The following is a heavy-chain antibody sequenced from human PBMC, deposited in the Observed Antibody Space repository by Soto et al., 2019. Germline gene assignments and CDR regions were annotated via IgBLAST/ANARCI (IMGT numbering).Heavy chain of an antibody. D-gene: IGHD4-17*01. CDR2: IYPGDSDT. V-gene: IGHV5-51*01. CDR1: GYSFTSYW. CDR3: ARSSGDYGDYGYRVGTFMDV. J-gene: IGHJ6*04. Sequence: GESLKISCKGSGYSFTSYWIGWVRQMPGKGLEWMGIIYPGDSDTRYSPSFQGQVTISADKSISTAYLQWSSLKASDTAMYYCARSSGDYGDYGYRVGTFMDVWGKGTTVTVSS.